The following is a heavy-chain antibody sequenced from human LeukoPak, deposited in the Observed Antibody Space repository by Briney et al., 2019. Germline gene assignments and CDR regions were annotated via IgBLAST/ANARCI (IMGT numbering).Heavy chain of an antibody. CDR3: ARHLGSSGSHDAFDI. CDR2: IYYSGSP. J-gene: IGHJ3*02. Sequence: SETLSLTCTVSGGSVSSYYWSWIRQPPGKGLEWIGYIYYSGSPNYSPSLKSRVTISVDTSKNQFFLRLSSVTAADTAVYYCARHLGSSGSHDAFDIWGQGTMVTVSS. D-gene: IGHD3-10*01. V-gene: IGHV4-59*08. CDR1: GGSVSSYY.